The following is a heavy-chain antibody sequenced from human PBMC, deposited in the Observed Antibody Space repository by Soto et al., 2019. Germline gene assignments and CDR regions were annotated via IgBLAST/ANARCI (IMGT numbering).Heavy chain of an antibody. J-gene: IGHJ6*02. CDR3: ATEERYSYGLALRVYPRNYYYYYGMDV. D-gene: IGHD5-18*01. V-gene: IGHV1-3*01. CDR2: MDAGTCNT. CDR1: GYTFTSSA. Sequence: ASMNVYCQSSGYTFTSSAVHWWRQAPGQRLEWMAWMDAGTCNTKYSQKFQGRVTITRDTSASTAYLELSCLRSEDTALYYCATEERYSYGLALRVYPRNYYYYYGMDVWGQGTTVTVSS.